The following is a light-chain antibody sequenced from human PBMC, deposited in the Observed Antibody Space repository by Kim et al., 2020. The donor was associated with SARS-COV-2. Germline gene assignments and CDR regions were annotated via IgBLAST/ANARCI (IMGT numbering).Light chain of an antibody. J-gene: IGLJ3*02. Sequence: GQRVTISCSGTSSNIGSNTVNWYQQHPGTAPKHLMYSKNQRPSGVPDRCSGSKSGTSTALAISGLQSEDEADDYCAAWDDSLTTWVFGGGTKVTVL. CDR2: SKN. CDR1: SSNIGSNT. V-gene: IGLV1-44*01. CDR3: AAWDDSLTTWV.